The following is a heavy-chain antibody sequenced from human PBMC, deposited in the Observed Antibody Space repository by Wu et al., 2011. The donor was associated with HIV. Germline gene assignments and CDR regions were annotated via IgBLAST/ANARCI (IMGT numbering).Heavy chain of an antibody. Sequence: QVQLVQSGAEVKKPGSSVKVSCKASGGTFSNYAITWVRQAPGQGLEWMGRIIPIFETTNYARKFQGRVTITAYESTSTACMEMRSLRSEDMAVYYCARISLGYRTYPYYFYVWTSWAKGPRSPSP. CDR2: IIPIFETT. J-gene: IGHJ6*02. V-gene: IGHV1-69*18. CDR1: GGTFSNYA. D-gene: IGHD5-18*01. CDR3: ARISLGYRTYPYYFYVWTS.